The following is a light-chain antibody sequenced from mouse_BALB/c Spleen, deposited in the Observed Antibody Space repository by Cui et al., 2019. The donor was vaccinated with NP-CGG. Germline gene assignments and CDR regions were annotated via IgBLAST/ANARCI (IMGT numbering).Light chain of an antibody. V-gene: IGLV1*01. Sequence: QAVVSQESALTTSPGKTVTLTCRSSIGAVTTSNYANWVQEKPDHLFTGLIGGTNDRAPGVPARFSGSLIGDKAALTITGPQTEDEAIYFCALWYSNHWVFGGGTKLTVL. CDR2: GTN. J-gene: IGLJ1*01. CDR1: IGAVTTSNY. CDR3: ALWYSNHWV.